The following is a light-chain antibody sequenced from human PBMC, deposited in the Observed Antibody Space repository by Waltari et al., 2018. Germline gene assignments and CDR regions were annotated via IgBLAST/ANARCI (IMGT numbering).Light chain of an antibody. Sequence: QSVLTPPASASGAPGQRVTISCSGSAPNPGPEHAHWYRQPPGTAPKLLIYMNDQRPSGVPDRFSGSQSGTSASLAISGLRSEDEADYYCAAWGDSLSGRVMIGGGTKLTVL. CDR2: MND. J-gene: IGLJ2*01. CDR3: AAWGDSLSGRVM. V-gene: IGLV1-47*01. CDR1: APNPGPEH.